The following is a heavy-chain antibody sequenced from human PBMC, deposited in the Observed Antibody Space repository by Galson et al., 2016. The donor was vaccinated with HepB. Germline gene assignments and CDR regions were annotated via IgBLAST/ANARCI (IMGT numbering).Heavy chain of an antibody. J-gene: IGHJ4*02. CDR3: ASQTRGPYASGRDEFNY. Sequence: SVKVSCKASGVTFSSFAINWVRQAPGQGLEWMGGIIPMFGTPNYAQRFRGRVTITADESTSTAYMQLSSLRSQDTAVYYCASQTRGPYASGRDEFNYWGQGTLVTVSS. CDR2: IIPMFGTP. V-gene: IGHV1-69*13. CDR1: GVTFSSFA. D-gene: IGHD3-10*01.